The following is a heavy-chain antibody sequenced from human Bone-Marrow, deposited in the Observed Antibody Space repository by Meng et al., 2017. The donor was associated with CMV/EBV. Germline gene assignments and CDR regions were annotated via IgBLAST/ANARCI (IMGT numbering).Heavy chain of an antibody. CDR3: ARVGAKEYYYYGMDV. CDR2: INPNSGGT. CDR1: GYTFTGYY. V-gene: IGHV1-2*02. Sequence: ASVKVSCKASGYTFTGYYMHWVRQAPGQGLEWMGWINPNSGGTNYAQKFQGRVTMTRDTSISTAYMELSRLRSDDTAVYYCARVGAKEYYYYGMDVWGQGTTVTGSS. J-gene: IGHJ6*02.